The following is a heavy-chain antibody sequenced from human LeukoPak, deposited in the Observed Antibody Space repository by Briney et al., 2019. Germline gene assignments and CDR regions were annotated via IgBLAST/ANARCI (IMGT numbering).Heavy chain of an antibody. J-gene: IGHJ4*02. CDR1: GGSISGHY. D-gene: IGHD6-19*01. CDR2: INYSGST. V-gene: IGHV4-59*11. CDR3: ARLVGGRAWYYFDY. Sequence: KPSETLSLTCAVSGGSISGHYWGWLRQPPGKGLEYIGYINYSGSTNYNPSLKSRLTISVDTSKNQFSLRLSSVTATDSAVYFCARLVGGRAWYYFDYWGQGSLVTVSS.